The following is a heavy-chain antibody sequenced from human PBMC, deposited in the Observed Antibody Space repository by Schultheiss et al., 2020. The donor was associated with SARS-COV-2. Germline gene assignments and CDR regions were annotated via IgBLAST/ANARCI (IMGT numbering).Heavy chain of an antibody. J-gene: IGHJ6*02. CDR1: GGSISSYY. CDR3: ARGNYDYVWGSPPPKYGMDV. D-gene: IGHD3-16*01. CDR2: IYNSGNT. Sequence: SETLSLTCTVSGGSISSYYWTWIRQPPGKGLEWIGYIYNSGNTIYNPSLEGRITISLDTSKSQFSLKMSSVTAADTAVYYCARGNYDYVWGSPPPKYGMDVWGQGTTVTVSS. V-gene: IGHV4-59*01.